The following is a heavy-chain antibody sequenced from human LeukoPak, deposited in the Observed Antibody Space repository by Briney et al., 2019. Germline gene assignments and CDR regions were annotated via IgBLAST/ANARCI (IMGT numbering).Heavy chain of an antibody. V-gene: IGHV1-18*01. D-gene: IGHD2-2*01. J-gene: IGHJ4*02. CDR2: ISAYNINT. CDR3: ASWAGYCSSNNCYATSLDY. CDR1: GYTFSNYG. Sequence: ASVEVSCKASGYTFSNYGISWVRQAPGQGLEWMGWISAYNINTNFAQKLQGRVTMTTDTSTNTAYMELRSLRSDDTAVYYCASWAGYCSSNNCYATSLDYWGQGTLVTVSA.